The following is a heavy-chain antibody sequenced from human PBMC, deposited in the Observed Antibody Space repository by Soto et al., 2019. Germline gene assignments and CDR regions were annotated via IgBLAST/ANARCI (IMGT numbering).Heavy chain of an antibody. V-gene: IGHV4-31*01. CDR2: IYYSGST. J-gene: IGHJ4*02. Sequence: QVQLQESGPGLVKPSQTLSLTCTVSGGSISSGGYYWSWIRQHPGKGLEWIGYIYYSGSTYYNPSLQRPVTISVDTAKTPFSLKLSSVTAADTAVYYCAREVVVTANYDYRGQGTLVTVSS. CDR1: GGSISSGGYY. CDR3: AREVVVTANYDY. D-gene: IGHD2-21*02.